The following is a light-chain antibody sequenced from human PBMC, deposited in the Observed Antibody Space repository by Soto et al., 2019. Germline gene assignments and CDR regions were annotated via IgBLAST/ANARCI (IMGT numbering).Light chain of an antibody. V-gene: IGLV1-47*01. CDR1: GSNIGRNY. J-gene: IGLJ2*01. CDR3: AAWDDSLSGHVV. Sequence: QSVLTQPPSASGTPGQRVTISCSGSGSNIGRNYVYWYQQFPGTAPKLLIYRNNQRPSGVPDRFSGSKSGTSASLAISGLRSEDEADYYCAAWDDSLSGHVVFGGGTKLTVL. CDR2: RNN.